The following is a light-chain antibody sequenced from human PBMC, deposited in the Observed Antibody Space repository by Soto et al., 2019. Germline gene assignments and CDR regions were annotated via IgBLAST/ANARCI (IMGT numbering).Light chain of an antibody. CDR3: QQFNRALGIT. V-gene: IGKV1-5*03. J-gene: IGKJ5*01. Sequence: DIQMTQSPSTLSASVGDRVTITCRASQSISSWLAWYQQKPGKAPKLLIYKASSLESGVPSRFSGSGSGTEFTLTISSLQPDDFATYYCQQFNRALGITFGQGTRLEIK. CDR1: QSISSW. CDR2: KAS.